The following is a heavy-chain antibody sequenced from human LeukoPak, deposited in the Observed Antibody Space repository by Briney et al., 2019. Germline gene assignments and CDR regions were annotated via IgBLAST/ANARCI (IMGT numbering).Heavy chain of an antibody. J-gene: IGHJ4*02. D-gene: IGHD3-3*01. Sequence: GGSLRLSCAASGFTFSSYWMHWVRQGPGKGLVWVSRINSDGSSTSYADSVKGRFTISRDNAKNTLYLQMNSLGTDDTALYYCVKGGQNYDFWRFDYWGQGTLVTASS. V-gene: IGHV3-74*01. CDR2: INSDGSST. CDR3: VKGGQNYDFWRFDY. CDR1: GFTFSSYW.